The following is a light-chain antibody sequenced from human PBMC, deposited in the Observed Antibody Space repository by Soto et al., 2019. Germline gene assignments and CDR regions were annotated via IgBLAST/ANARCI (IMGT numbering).Light chain of an antibody. CDR3: QQYNNWPYT. CDR1: QSVSSN. J-gene: IGKJ2*01. Sequence: EIVMTQSAATLYVSQGERATLSCRTSQSVSSNLAWYQQKPGQAPRLLIYGASTRATGIPARFSGSGSGTEFTLTSSSLQSEDSAVYYSQQYNNWPYTVGQGTKVDIK. CDR2: GAS. V-gene: IGKV3-15*01.